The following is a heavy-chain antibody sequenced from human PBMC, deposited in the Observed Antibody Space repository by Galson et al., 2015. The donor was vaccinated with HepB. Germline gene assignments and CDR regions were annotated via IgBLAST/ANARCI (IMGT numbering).Heavy chain of an antibody. J-gene: IGHJ6*02. CDR2: INQDGSEK. CDR1: GFTFSSYW. V-gene: IGHV3-7*03. Sequence: SLRLSCAASGFTFSSYWMSWVRQAPGKGLEWVANINQDGSEKYYVDSVKGRFTISRDNAKNSLYLQMNSLRAEDTAVYYCAKYYYGSGSWSGYYYYGMDAWGQGTTVTVSS. CDR3: AKYYYGSGSWSGYYYYGMDA. D-gene: IGHD3-10*01.